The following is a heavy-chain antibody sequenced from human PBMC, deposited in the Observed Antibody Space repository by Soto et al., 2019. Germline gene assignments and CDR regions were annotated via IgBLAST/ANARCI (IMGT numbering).Heavy chain of an antibody. V-gene: IGHV4-59*01. J-gene: IGHJ4*02. D-gene: IGHD5-18*01. CDR3: ARSYGYFDY. CDR2: IYYSGST. CDR1: CGSISSYY. Sequence: GPGPWFTSETLSLTCAVSCGSISSYYWSWIRQPPGKGLEWIGYIYYSGSTNYNPSLKSRVTISVDTSKNQFSLKLSSVTAADTAVYYCARSYGYFDYWGQGTLVTVSS.